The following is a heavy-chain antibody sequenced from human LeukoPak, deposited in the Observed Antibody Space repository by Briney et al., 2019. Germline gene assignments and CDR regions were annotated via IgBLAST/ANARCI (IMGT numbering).Heavy chain of an antibody. CDR2: IDPDGTTV. Sequence: GGSLRLSCEGSGFAFRSHWLNWVRQPPGKGPVWVAHIDPDGTTVNYADSVKGRFTVSRDNARNTLYLFMHSLRAEDTAVYFCARHRPREYSGYDPFDYWGRGTLVTVSS. CDR1: GFAFRSHW. V-gene: IGHV3-74*01. J-gene: IGHJ4*02. CDR3: ARHRPREYSGYDPFDY. D-gene: IGHD5-12*01.